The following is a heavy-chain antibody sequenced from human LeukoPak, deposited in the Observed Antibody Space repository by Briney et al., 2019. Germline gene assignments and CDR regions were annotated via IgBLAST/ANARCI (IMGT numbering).Heavy chain of an antibody. Sequence: GESLKISCKGFGYSFTSYWIGCVRQMPGKGLEWMGTIYPGDSDTKYSPSFQGQVTISADKSISTAYLQWSSPEASDTAIYYCARHTSSGDNDYWGQGTLVTVSS. J-gene: IGHJ4*02. CDR2: IYPGDSDT. CDR1: GYSFTSYW. D-gene: IGHD1-26*01. V-gene: IGHV5-51*01. CDR3: ARHTSSGDNDY.